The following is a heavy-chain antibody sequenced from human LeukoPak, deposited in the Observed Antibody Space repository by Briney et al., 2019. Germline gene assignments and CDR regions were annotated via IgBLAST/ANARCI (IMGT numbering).Heavy chain of an antibody. CDR1: GGSISSYY. V-gene: IGHV4-59*01. Sequence: SETLSLTCTVFGGSISSYYWSWIRQPPGKGLEWIGYIYYSGTTNYNPSLKSRVTISVDMSKNQFSLKLNSVTAADTAVYYCARGSSSGWYGFDSWGQGTLVTVSS. CDR3: ARGSSSGWYGFDS. D-gene: IGHD6-19*01. CDR2: IYYSGTT. J-gene: IGHJ4*02.